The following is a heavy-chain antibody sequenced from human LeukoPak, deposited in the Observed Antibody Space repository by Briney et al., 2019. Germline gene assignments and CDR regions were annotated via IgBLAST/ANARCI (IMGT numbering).Heavy chain of an antibody. D-gene: IGHD6-13*01. CDR1: GFTFSGYS. J-gene: IGHJ6*03. CDR2: ISRSSRHV. CDR3: ARSEYSSSWYRGIDYYYYMDV. V-gene: IGHV3-21*01. Sequence: GGSLRLSCAASGFTFSGYSMNWVRQAPGRGLEWVSSISRSSRHVYYEDSVKGRFTISRDNAKNSLYLQMNSLRAEDTAVYYCARSEYSSSWYRGIDYYYYMDVWGKGTTVTVSS.